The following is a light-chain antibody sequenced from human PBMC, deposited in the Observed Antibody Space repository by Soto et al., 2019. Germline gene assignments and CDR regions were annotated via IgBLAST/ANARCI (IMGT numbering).Light chain of an antibody. CDR1: SSDVGSYNL. V-gene: IGLV2-23*01. CDR2: EGT. CDR3: CSYAGTIVM. Sequence: QSALTQPASVSGSPGQSITISCTGTSSDVGSYNLVSWYQHHPGKAPKLMIYEGTKRPSGVSNRFSGSKSGNTASLTVSGLQAEDEADYYCCSYAGTIVMFGGGTQLTVL. J-gene: IGLJ3*02.